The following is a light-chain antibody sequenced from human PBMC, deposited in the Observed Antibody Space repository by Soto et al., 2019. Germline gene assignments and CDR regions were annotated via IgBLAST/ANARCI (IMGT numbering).Light chain of an antibody. CDR3: SSYTSSGTLLL. J-gene: IGLJ2*01. CDR2: DVS. Sequence: QSALTQPASVSGSPGQSITISCTGTSSDVGGYNYVSWYQQHPGKAPKLMIYDVSNRPSGVSNRFSGSKSGNTASLTISGLQDEHEADYYCSSYTSSGTLLLFGEGTK. CDR1: SSDVGGYNY. V-gene: IGLV2-14*01.